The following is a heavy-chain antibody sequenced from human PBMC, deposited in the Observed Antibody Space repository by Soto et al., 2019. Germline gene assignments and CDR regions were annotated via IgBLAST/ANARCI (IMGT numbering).Heavy chain of an antibody. CDR2: IYYSGST. CDR3: ARLQDGYKIDY. V-gene: IGHV4-59*08. D-gene: IGHD5-12*01. J-gene: IGHJ4*02. CDR1: GGSISSYY. Sequence: QVQVQESGPGLVKPSESLSLTCTVSGGSISSYYWNWIRQPPGKGLEWIGYIYYSGSTNYNPSLKSRVTISVDTSKNQFSLKLSSVTAADTAVYYCARLQDGYKIDYWGQGTLVTVSS.